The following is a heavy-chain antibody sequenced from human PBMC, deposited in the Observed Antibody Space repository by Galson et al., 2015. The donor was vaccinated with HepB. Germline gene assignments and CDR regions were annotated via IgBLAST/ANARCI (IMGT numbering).Heavy chain of an antibody. V-gene: IGHV3-66*01. Sequence: SLRLSCAASGFTVSSNYMSWVRQAPGKGLEWVSVIYSGGSTYYADSVKGRFTISRDNSKNTLYLQMNSLRAEDTAVYYCARDKGIAAAGDYYYYGMDVWGQGTTVTVSS. CDR1: GFTVSSNY. J-gene: IGHJ6*02. CDR3: ARDKGIAAAGDYYYYGMDV. D-gene: IGHD6-13*01. CDR2: IYSGGST.